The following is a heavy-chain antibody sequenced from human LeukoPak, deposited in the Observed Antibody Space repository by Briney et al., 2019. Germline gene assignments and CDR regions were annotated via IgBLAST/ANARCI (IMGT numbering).Heavy chain of an antibody. V-gene: IGHV1-18*01. J-gene: IGHJ3*02. CDR1: GYTFSRYD. CDR3: AREFWEPMAFDI. D-gene: IGHD1-26*01. CDR2: ISVNNGNT. Sequence: GASVKVSCKASGYTFSRYDITWVRQAPGQGLEWMGWISVNNGNTNYAQKFQGRVTMTTDTSTTTAYMELRSLRSDDTAVYYCAREFWEPMAFDIWGQGTMVTVSS.